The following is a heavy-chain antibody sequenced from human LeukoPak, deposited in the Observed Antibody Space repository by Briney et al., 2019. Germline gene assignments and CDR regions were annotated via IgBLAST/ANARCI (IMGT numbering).Heavy chain of an antibody. CDR1: GGTFSSYA. Sequence: ASVKVSCKASGGTFSSYAISWVRQAPGQGLEWMGGIIPILGTGNYAQKFQGRVTITADESTSTAYMELSSLRSEDTAVYYCARRGSNVDAFDIWGQGPMVTVSS. J-gene: IGHJ3*02. CDR3: ARRGSNVDAFDI. V-gene: IGHV1-69*13. CDR2: IIPILGTG. D-gene: IGHD1-1*01.